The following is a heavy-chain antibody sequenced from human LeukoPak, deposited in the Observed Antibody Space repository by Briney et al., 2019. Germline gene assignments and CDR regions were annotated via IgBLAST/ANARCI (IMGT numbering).Heavy chain of an antibody. J-gene: IGHJ4*02. Sequence: GGSLRLSCAASGFTVSSNYMSWVRQAPGKGLEWVSVIDGGVNTYYADSVKGRFTISRDNSKNTLYLQMNSLRAEDTAVYYCAKDWRRILIVGATTRGDYFDYWGQGTLVTVSS. D-gene: IGHD1-26*01. CDR2: IDGGVNT. CDR1: GFTVSSNY. V-gene: IGHV3-53*01. CDR3: AKDWRRILIVGATTRGDYFDY.